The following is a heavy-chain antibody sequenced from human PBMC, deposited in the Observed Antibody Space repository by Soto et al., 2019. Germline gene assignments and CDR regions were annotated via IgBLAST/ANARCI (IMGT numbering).Heavy chain of an antibody. D-gene: IGHD3-22*01. CDR3: ERGLIDGITMIVVVMDY. J-gene: IGHJ4*02. Sequence: EVQLVESGGGLVQPGGSLRLSCAASGFTFSSYSMNWVRQAPGKGLEWVSYISSSSSTIYYADSVKGRFTISRDNAKNSLYLQMSSLRDEDTAVYYCERGLIDGITMIVVVMDYWGQGTLVTVSS. V-gene: IGHV3-48*02. CDR1: GFTFSSYS. CDR2: ISSSSSTI.